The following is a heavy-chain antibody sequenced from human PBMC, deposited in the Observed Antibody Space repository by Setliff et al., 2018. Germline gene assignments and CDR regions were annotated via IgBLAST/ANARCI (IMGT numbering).Heavy chain of an antibody. V-gene: IGHV4-38-2*01. CDR2: IYHSGST. CDR3: ARRHCSGGSCYSLNYFDY. CDR1: GYFISSGYY. Sequence: SETLSLTCAVSGYFISSGYYWGWIRQPPGKGLEWIGSIYHSGSTYYNPSLKSRVTISVDASKKQFSLKLSSVTAADTAVYYCARRHCSGGSCYSLNYFDYWGQGTLVTVSS. J-gene: IGHJ4*02. D-gene: IGHD2-15*01.